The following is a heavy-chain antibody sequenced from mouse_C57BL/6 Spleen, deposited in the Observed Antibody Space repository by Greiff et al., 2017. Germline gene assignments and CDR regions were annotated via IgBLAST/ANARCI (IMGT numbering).Heavy chain of an antibody. J-gene: IGHJ3*01. D-gene: IGHD2-1*01. V-gene: IGHV5-17*01. CDR2: ISSGSSTI. CDR3: ARMVTGTFAY. CDR1: GFTFSDYG. Sequence: DVMLVESGGGLVKPGGSLKLSCAASGFTFSDYGMHWVRQAPEKGLEWVAYISSGSSTIYYADTVKGRFTISRDNAKNTLFLQMTSLRSEDTAMYYCARMVTGTFAYWGQGTLVTVSA.